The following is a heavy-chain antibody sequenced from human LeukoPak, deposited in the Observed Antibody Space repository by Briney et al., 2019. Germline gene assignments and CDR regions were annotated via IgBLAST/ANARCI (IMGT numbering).Heavy chain of an antibody. Sequence: SETLSLTCTVSGGSISSGGYYWSWIRQPPGKGLEWIGYIYHSGSTYYNPSLKSRVTMSVDTSKNQFSLKLSSVTAADTAVYYCARATIPSVAGGDWGQGTLVTVSS. CDR3: ARATIPSVAGGD. D-gene: IGHD6-19*01. CDR2: IYHSGST. J-gene: IGHJ4*02. V-gene: IGHV4-30-2*01. CDR1: GGSISSGGYY.